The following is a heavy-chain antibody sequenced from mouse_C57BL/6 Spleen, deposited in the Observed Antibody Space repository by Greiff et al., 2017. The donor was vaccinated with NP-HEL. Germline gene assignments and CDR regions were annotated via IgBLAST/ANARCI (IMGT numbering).Heavy chain of an antibody. J-gene: IGHJ2*01. CDR1: GYTFTDYY. CDR3: AREELLDYFDY. Sequence: QVQLKQSGAELVRPGASVKLSCKASGYTFTDYYINWVKQRPGQGLEWIARIYPGSGNTYYNEKFKGKATLTAEKSSSTAYMQLSSLTSEDSAVYFCAREELLDYFDYWGQGTTLTVSS. V-gene: IGHV1-76*01. CDR2: IYPGSGNT. D-gene: IGHD1-1*01.